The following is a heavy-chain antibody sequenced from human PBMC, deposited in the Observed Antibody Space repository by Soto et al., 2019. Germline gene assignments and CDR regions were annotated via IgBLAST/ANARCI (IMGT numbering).Heavy chain of an antibody. CDR1: GFPFSAYN. V-gene: IGHV3-21*01. CDR2: ITVGSSHI. CDR3: SRSPEVGVRGAY. J-gene: IGHJ4*02. D-gene: IGHD3-16*01. Sequence: LRLSCTGSGFPFSAYNINWVRQAPGKGLEWVSSITVGSSHIYQPNSMKGRFTISRDDAKNSVYLQIDSLRDEDTALYYCSRSPEVGVRGAYWGQGTLFTVSS.